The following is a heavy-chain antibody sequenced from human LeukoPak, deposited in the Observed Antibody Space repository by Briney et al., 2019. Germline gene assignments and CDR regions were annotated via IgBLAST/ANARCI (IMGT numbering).Heavy chain of an antibody. D-gene: IGHD4-17*01. CDR2: IYTSGST. V-gene: IGHV4-4*07. CDR3: ARGNDYGDSFDY. CDR1: GGSISSYY. Sequence: SETLSLTCTVSGGSISSYYWSWIRQPAGKGLEWIGRIYTSGSTNYNPSLKSRVTMSVDTSKNQFSLKVRSVTAVDTAVYYCARGNDYGDSFDYWGQGTLVTVSS. J-gene: IGHJ4*02.